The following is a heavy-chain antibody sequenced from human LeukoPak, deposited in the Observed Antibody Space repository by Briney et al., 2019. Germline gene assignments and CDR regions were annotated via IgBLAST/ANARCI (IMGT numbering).Heavy chain of an antibody. V-gene: IGHV3-53*01. Sequence: GGSLRLSCAASGFTVNNNYMTWVRQAPGKGLEWVSVIYSGGTTYYADSVKGRFTISRDTSKNTLNLQMNSLRAEDTAVYYCAREGEKGDGYNHGFDYWGQGTLVTVSS. D-gene: IGHD5-24*01. CDR1: GFTVNNNY. CDR2: IYSGGTT. CDR3: AREGEKGDGYNHGFDY. J-gene: IGHJ4*02.